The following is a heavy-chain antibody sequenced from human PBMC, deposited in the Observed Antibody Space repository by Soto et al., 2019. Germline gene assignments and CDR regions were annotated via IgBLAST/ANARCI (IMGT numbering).Heavy chain of an antibody. J-gene: IGHJ4*02. D-gene: IGHD5-18*01. CDR3: ARGQLWSDY. CDR1: GFTFSSYA. CDR2: ISSNGGST. Sequence: GGSLRLSCAASGFTFSSYAMHWVRQAPGKGLEYVSAISSNGGSTYYANSVKGRFTISRDNSKKTLYLQMGSLRAEDMAVYYCARGQLWSDYWGQGTLVTVSS. V-gene: IGHV3-64*01.